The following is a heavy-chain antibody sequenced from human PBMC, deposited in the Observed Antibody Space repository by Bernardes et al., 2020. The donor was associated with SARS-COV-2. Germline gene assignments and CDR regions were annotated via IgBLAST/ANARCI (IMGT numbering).Heavy chain of an antibody. D-gene: IGHD6-13*01. Sequence: GGSLRLSCAASGFTVSANYMSWVRQAQGKGLEWVSIIYSGGNTDYADSVKGRFTISRDNSKNKVYLQMNTLRAEDTAVYYCARGWPQDYWGQGTLVTVSS. CDR3: ARGWPQDY. CDR1: GFTVSANY. CDR2: IYSGGNT. J-gene: IGHJ4*02. V-gene: IGHV3-53*01.